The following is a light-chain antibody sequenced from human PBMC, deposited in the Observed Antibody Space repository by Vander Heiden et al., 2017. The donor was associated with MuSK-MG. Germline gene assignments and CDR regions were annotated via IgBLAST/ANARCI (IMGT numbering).Light chain of an antibody. CDR3: QSYDRSLSASV. V-gene: IGLV1-40*01. Sequence: QSVLTQPPSVSGAPGQNVTISCTGGTSNIGADYPVHWYQHVPGSAPQLLIHGNTNRPSGVPDRFSGSKSGVSVFLAITGLQADDEGDYYCQSYDRSLSASVFGGGTKVTVL. CDR2: GNT. CDR1: TSNIGADYP. J-gene: IGLJ3*02.